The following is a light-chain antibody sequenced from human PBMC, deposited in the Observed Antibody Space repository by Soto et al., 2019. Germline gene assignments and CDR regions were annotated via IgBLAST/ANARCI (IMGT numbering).Light chain of an antibody. Sequence: EIVLSQSPATVSLSPGERDTLSCRASQSVSSYLAWYQQKPGQAPRLLIYDASNRATGIPARFSGSGSGTDFTLTISSLEPEDFAVYYCQQRSNWPWTFGQGTKVDIK. V-gene: IGKV3-11*01. CDR1: QSVSSY. J-gene: IGKJ1*01. CDR3: QQRSNWPWT. CDR2: DAS.